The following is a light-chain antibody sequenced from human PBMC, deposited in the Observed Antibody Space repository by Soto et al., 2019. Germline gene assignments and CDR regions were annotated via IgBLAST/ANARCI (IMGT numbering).Light chain of an antibody. CDR2: GIS. V-gene: IGKV3-20*01. CDR1: QSISSSY. CDR3: QQYGTSVVT. J-gene: IGKJ4*01. Sequence: EIVLTQSPGTLSLSPGERATVSCRASQSISSSYFAWYQQKPGQAPRLLIYGISSRATGIPDRFSGSGSGTDFTLTINRLEPEDFAVYYCQQYGTSVVTFGGGTKVEI.